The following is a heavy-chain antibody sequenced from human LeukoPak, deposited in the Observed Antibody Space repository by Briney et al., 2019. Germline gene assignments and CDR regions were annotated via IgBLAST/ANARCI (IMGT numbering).Heavy chain of an antibody. J-gene: IGHJ4*02. D-gene: IGHD5-18*01. V-gene: IGHV4-39*07. CDR1: GFTFSSYE. Sequence: PGGSLRLSCAASGFTFSSYEMNWVRQAPGKGLEWIGSIFYSGSTYYNPSLKSRVTVSIDTSKNQFSLRLTPVTAADTAVYYCARGRYSYAFYWGQGTLVTVSS. CDR2: IFYSGST. CDR3: ARGRYSYAFY.